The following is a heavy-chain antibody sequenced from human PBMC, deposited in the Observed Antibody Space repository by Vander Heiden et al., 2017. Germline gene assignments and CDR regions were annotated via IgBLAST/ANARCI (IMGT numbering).Heavy chain of an antibody. Sequence: QVHLQESGPGLVKPSQTLSLTCTVSGGSISSGGYSWRWIRQHPGKGLEWIGYIYYSGSTYYNPSLKSRVTISVDTSKNQFSLKLSSVTAADTAVDYCAMTTVTIPLWNWGQGTLVTVSS. CDR2: IYYSGST. V-gene: IGHV4-31*03. CDR3: AMTTVTIPLWN. J-gene: IGHJ4*02. CDR1: GGSISSGGYS. D-gene: IGHD4-17*01.